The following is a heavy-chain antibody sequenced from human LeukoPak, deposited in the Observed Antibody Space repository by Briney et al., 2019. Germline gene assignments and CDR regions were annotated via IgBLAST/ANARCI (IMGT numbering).Heavy chain of an antibody. D-gene: IGHD2-15*01. CDR1: GYSFTSYG. Sequence: ASVKVSCKASGYSFTSYGISWVRQAPGQGLEWMGWISAYNGNTNYAQKLQGRVTMTTDTSTSTAYMELRSLRSDDTAVYYYARGPSGVVAAQPDYWGQGTLVTVSS. J-gene: IGHJ4*02. CDR2: ISAYNGNT. CDR3: ARGPSGVVAAQPDY. V-gene: IGHV1-18*01.